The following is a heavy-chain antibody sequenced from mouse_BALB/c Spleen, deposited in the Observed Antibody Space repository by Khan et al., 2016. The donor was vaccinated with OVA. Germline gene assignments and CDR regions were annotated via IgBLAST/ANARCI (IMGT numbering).Heavy chain of an antibody. J-gene: IGHJ3*01. D-gene: IGHD2-14*01. CDR2: IYPGDGDT. Sequence: VQLQQSGAELVRPGSSVKISCKASGYAFSNYWMNWVKQRPGQGLEWIGQIYPGDGDTSFNGKFRGKATLTAAKSSSTAYMQLSSLTSEDSAVYFCARSGYDYLAYWGQGTLVTVSA. V-gene: IGHV1-80*01. CDR1: GYAFSNYW. CDR3: ARSGYDYLAY.